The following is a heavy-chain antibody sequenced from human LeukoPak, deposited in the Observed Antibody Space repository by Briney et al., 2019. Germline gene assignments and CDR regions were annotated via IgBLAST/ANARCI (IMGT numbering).Heavy chain of an antibody. CDR1: GFTFSTYW. CDR2: VNGDGSST. J-gene: IGHJ6*02. D-gene: IGHD3-16*01. V-gene: IGHV3-74*01. CDR3: ARGGGLDV. Sequence: PGGSLRLSCAASGFTFSTYWMHWVRQAPGKGLVWVSRVNGDGSSTNYADSVKGRFTISRDNAKNTLYLQMNSLRAEDTAVYFCARGGGLDVWGQGATVTVSS.